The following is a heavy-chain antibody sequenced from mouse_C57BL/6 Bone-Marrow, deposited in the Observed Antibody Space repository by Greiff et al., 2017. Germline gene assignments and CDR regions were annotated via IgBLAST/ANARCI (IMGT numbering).Heavy chain of an antibody. Sequence: VQRVESGAEVVRPGASVKLSCKASGYTFTDHYINWVKQRPGQGIEGIARIHPGSGNTYYNEKFKGKATLTTEKSSNTAYMQLSSLTSEDSAVYFCARDDGYFFEYWGQGTTLTVSS. CDR1: GYTFTDHY. CDR3: ARDDGYFFEY. D-gene: IGHD2-3*01. J-gene: IGHJ2*01. CDR2: IHPGSGNT. V-gene: IGHV1-76*01.